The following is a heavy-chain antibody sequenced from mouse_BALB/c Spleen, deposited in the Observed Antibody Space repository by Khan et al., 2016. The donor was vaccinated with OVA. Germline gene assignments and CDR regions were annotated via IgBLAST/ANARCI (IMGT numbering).Heavy chain of an antibody. CDR1: GYSFTGYF. J-gene: IGHJ2*01. CDR3: SRIYRSDLDY. Sequence: EVQLQESGPELVKPGASVKISCKASGYSFTGYFMNWVMQSHGKSLEWIGRINPHIGETFYNPKFKGKATLTVDESSSKAHMELRSLSSEDSAVYYCSRIYRSDLDYWGQGTTVTVSS. D-gene: IGHD1-1*01. V-gene: IGHV1-20*02. CDR2: INPHIGET.